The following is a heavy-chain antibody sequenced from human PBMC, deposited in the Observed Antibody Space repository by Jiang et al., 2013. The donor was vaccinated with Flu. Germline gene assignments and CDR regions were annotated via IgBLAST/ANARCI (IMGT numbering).Heavy chain of an antibody. CDR3: TRDRNYYESGGYYDAFDM. V-gene: IGHV3-7*03. Sequence: EVQLVESGGGLVQPGGSLRLSCVASGFTFSKDWMTWVRQAPGKGLEWVANIRLDGSEKNYVDSVKGRFTISRDNAKSSLYLQMNSLRAEDTAVYYCTRDRNYYESGGYYDAFDMWGQGTRVTVSP. J-gene: IGHJ3*02. CDR1: GFTFSKDW. CDR2: IRLDGSEK. D-gene: IGHD3-22*01.